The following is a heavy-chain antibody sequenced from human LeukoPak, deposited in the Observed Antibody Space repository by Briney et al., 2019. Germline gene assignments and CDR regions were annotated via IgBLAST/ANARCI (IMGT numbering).Heavy chain of an antibody. D-gene: IGHD1-7*01. Sequence: GASVKVSCKASGYTFTGYYMHWVRQAPGQGLEWMGWINPNSGGTNYAQKFQGWVTMTRDTSISTAYMELSRLRSDDTAVYYCARSPLQQTGTEASFDYWGQGTLVTVSS. CDR1: GYTFTGYY. J-gene: IGHJ4*02. V-gene: IGHV1-2*04. CDR3: ARSPLQQTGTEASFDY. CDR2: INPNSGGT.